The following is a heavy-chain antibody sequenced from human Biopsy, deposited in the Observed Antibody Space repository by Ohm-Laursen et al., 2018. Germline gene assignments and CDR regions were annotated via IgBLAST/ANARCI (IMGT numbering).Heavy chain of an antibody. CDR3: AGATSGTSLCDP. CDR2: ISHSGST. Sequence: TLSLTCTVSGASISSAAYHWSWIRQLPGKGLEWIGYISHSGSTSYNPSLRNLVTISTDTSTNQFSLKVRSVTAADTAMYYCAGATSGTSLCDPWGQGILVTVSS. D-gene: IGHD6-13*01. J-gene: IGHJ5*02. CDR1: GASISSAAYH. V-gene: IGHV4-31*01.